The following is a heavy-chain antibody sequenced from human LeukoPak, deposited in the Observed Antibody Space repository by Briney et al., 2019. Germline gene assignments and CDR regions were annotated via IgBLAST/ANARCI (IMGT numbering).Heavy chain of an antibody. Sequence: PGGSLRLSYAASGFTFSSYAMSWVRQAPGKGLEWVSAISGSGGSTYYADSVKGRFTISRDNSKNTLYLQMNSLRAEDTAVYYCAKDDGVRVAATLFWDYYYGMDVWGQGTTVTVSS. V-gene: IGHV3-23*01. CDR1: GFTFSSYA. D-gene: IGHD2-15*01. CDR2: ISGSGGST. J-gene: IGHJ6*02. CDR3: AKDDGVRVAATLFWDYYYGMDV.